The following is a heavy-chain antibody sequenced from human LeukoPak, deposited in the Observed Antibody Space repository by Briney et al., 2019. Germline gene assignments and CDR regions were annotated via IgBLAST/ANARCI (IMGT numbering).Heavy chain of an antibody. J-gene: IGHJ3*01. D-gene: IGHD3-3*01. CDR1: GVSISPYY. CDR2: IHTSGSN. CDR3: ARLSAAVHLGAFEL. Sequence: SETLSLTCAVSGVSISPYYWAWIRQPPGKGLEWIGYIHTSGSNNQYPSLKSRVTISVDKSKNHFSLRLTSVTAADTALYYCARLSAAVHLGAFELWGQGTMVTVSS. V-gene: IGHV4-4*09.